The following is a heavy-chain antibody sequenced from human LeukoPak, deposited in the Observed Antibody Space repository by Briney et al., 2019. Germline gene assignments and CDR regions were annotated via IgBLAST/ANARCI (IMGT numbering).Heavy chain of an antibody. D-gene: IGHD3-10*01. CDR1: GFTFSSYG. V-gene: IGHV3-30*18. CDR3: AKPGSGSYNYYFDY. J-gene: IGHJ4*02. Sequence: PGGSLRLSCAASGFTFSSYGMHWVRQAPGKGLEWVALISYDGSNKYYADSVKGRFTISRDNSKNTLYLQMNSLRAEDTAVYYCAKPGSGSYNYYFDYRGQGTLVTVSS. CDR2: ISYDGSNK.